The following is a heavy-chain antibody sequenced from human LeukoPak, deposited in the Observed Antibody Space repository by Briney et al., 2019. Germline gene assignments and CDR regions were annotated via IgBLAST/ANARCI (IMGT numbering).Heavy chain of an antibody. D-gene: IGHD2-15*01. CDR1: GFIFSGSW. J-gene: IGHJ4*02. Sequence: GGSLRLYCTASGFIFSGSWMAWIRQAPGKGLEWVAIIKKDGSEKYYVDSMKGRFTISRDNAKNSLFLQMNSLRAEDTAIYYCTTDTWYSAGHWGQGTLVTVSS. CDR2: IKKDGSEK. CDR3: TTDTWYSAGH. V-gene: IGHV3-7*03.